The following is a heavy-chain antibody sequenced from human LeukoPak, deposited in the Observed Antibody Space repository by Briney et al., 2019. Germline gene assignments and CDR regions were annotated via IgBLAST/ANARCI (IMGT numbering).Heavy chain of an antibody. CDR1: GGSISSYY. V-gene: IGHV4-59*01. CDR2: IYYSGST. J-gene: IGHJ6*02. CDR3: ARTAGGNYYYNGMDV. D-gene: IGHD4-23*01. Sequence: SETLSLTCTVSGGSISSYYWSWIRQPPGKGLEWIGYIYYSGSTNYNPSLKSRVTISVDTSKNQFSLKLSSVTAADTAVYYCARTAGGNYYYNGMDVWGQGTTVTVSS.